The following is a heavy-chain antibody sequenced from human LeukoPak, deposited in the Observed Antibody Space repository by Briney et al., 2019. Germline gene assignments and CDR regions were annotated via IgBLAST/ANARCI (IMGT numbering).Heavy chain of an antibody. CDR2: MYYSGST. CDR1: GGSISSSSYY. V-gene: IGHV4-39*01. Sequence: PSETLSLTCTVSGGSISSSSYYWGWIRQPPGKGLEWIGSMYYSGSTYYNSSLKSRVTISVDTSKNQFSLKLSSVTAADTAVYYCARRRGRRLRSEGFDYWGQGTLVTVSS. J-gene: IGHJ4*02. CDR3: ARRRGRRLRSEGFDY. D-gene: IGHD5-12*01.